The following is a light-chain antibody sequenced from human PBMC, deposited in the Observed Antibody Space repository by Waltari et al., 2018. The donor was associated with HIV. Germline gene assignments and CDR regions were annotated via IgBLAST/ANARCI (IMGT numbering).Light chain of an antibody. Sequence: EIVMTQSPATLSVSPGERATLSCRASQSVNSNLAWYQQKPGQAPRLLIYGASTRATGIPARFSGSGSGTEFTLTISSLQSEDFAVYYCQQYNNWPPDYTFGQGTKLEIK. CDR2: GAS. CDR1: QSVNSN. CDR3: QQYNNWPPDYT. J-gene: IGKJ2*01. V-gene: IGKV3-15*01.